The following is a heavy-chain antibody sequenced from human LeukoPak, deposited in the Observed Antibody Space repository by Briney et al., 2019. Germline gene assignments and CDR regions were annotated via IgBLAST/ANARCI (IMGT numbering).Heavy chain of an antibody. CDR1: GFTFDDYT. CDR2: ITWDGGRT. J-gene: IGHJ6*03. CDR3: AKDGDPTYFYGSGSGYMDV. V-gene: IGHV3-43*01. D-gene: IGHD3-10*01. Sequence: GGSLRLSCATSGFTFDDYTMLWVRQAPGKGLEWVSLITWDGGRTNYADSVKGRFTISRDNSKNSVYLQMSSLTTEDAALYYCAKDGDPTYFYGSGSGYMDVWGKGTTVTISS.